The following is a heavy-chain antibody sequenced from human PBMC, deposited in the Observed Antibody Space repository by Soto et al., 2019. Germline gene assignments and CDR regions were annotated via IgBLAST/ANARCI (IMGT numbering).Heavy chain of an antibody. D-gene: IGHD3-3*01. V-gene: IGHV4-30-4*01. CDR1: GGSISRGGYS. CDR2: IYNSGIT. J-gene: IGHJ5*02. Sequence: ASGTLSLTRPVSGGSISRGGYSWGWVRQSPGKGLEWIGHIYNSGITYYNPSLKSRVVISIDTSRNQFSLRLNSLTAADRAVYFCARGVTVFGLVSRFWFDPWGQGTVVTVSS. CDR3: ARGVTVFGLVSRFWFDP.